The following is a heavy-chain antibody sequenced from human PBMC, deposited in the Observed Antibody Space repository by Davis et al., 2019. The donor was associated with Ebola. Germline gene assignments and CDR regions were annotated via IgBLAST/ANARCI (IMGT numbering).Heavy chain of an antibody. CDR1: GGSISSYY. D-gene: IGHD3-22*01. Sequence: SETLSLTCTVSGGSISSYYWNWIRQPPGKGLEWIGCSYYSGSTNYNPSLKSRVTVSLDTSNNQFSLKLSSVTAADTAVYYCARDSPDYHDSSGYYWYFDLWGRGTLVTVSS. CDR2: SYYSGST. CDR3: ARDSPDYHDSSGYYWYFDL. V-gene: IGHV4-59*01. J-gene: IGHJ2*01.